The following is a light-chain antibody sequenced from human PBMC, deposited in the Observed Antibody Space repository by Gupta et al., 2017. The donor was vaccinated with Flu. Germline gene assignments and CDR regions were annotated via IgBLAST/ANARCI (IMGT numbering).Light chain of an antibody. CDR3: QVWDSSSDHVV. J-gene: IGLJ2*01. V-gene: IGLV3-21*02. CDR2: DDS. CDR1: NIGSKA. Sequence: GQTARITCGGNNIGSKAVHWYQQKPGQAPVLIVNDDSDRPSGIPERFSGSNSGNTATLTITRVEAGDEADYYCQVWDSSSDHVVFGGGIKLTVL.